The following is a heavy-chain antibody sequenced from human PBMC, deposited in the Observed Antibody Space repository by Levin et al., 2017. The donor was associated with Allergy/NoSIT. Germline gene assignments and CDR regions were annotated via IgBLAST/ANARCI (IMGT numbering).Heavy chain of an antibody. V-gene: IGHV4-59*01. J-gene: IGHJ6*02. D-gene: IGHD6-13*01. CDR1: GGSISSYY. CDR3: ARDRTQIAASGTHYYYGMDV. Sequence: SETLSLTCTVSGGSISSYYWSWIRQPPGKGLEWIGYIYYSGSTNYNPSLRSRVTISVDTSKNQFSLNLRSVTAADTAVYYCARDRTQIAASGTHYYYGMDVWGQGTTVTVSS. CDR2: IYYSGST.